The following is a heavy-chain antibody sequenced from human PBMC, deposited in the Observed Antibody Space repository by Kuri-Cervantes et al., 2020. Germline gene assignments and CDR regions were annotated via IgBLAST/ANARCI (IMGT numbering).Heavy chain of an antibody. V-gene: IGHV1-2*02. D-gene: IGHD3-22*01. CDR1: GYTFTGYY. CDR3: ATFETYAYDGRGYYDY. Sequence: ASVKVSCKASGYTFTGYYMHWVRQAPGQGLEWMGWIHPNNGGTNYAQMFQGRVTMTRDMSFSTAYMELSRLRSDDTAVYYCATFETYAYDGRGYYDYWGQGTLVTVSS. J-gene: IGHJ4*02. CDR2: IHPNNGGT.